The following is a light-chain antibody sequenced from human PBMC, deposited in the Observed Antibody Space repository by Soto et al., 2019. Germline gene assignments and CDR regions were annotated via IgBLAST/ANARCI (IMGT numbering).Light chain of an antibody. CDR1: SSDVGGYNY. CDR3: SSSAGSNICDV. CDR2: EVS. V-gene: IGLV2-8*01. Sequence: QSALTQPPSASGSPGQSVTISCTGTSSDVGGYNYVSWYQQHPGKAPKLMIYEVSKRPSGVPDRFSGSKSGNTASLTVSGLQDEDEADYYCSSSAGSNICDVFGTGTKLTVL. J-gene: IGLJ1*01.